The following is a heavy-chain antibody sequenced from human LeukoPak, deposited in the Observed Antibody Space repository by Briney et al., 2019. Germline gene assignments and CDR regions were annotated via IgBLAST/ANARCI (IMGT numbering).Heavy chain of an antibody. J-gene: IGHJ4*02. CDR2: ISNDERNK. CDR1: GFIFTNFA. Sequence: QTGGSLRLSCAASGFIFTNFAMHWVRQAPGKGLEWVAAISNDERNKYYAESVKGRFTISRDNSNSMVYLQMTSLRLEDTAVYYCARPSPPGDGYNPSDQWGQGSLVIVSS. CDR3: ARPSPPGDGYNPSDQ. V-gene: IGHV3-30*04. D-gene: IGHD5-24*01.